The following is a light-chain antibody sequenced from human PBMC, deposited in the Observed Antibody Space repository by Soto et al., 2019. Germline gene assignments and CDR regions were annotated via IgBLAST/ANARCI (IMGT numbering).Light chain of an antibody. CDR1: QSVSSSH. J-gene: IGKJ5*01. Sequence: EIVLTQSPGTLSLSPGERATLSCRASQSVSSSHLAWYQHKPGQAPRLLIYAASSRATGSPDRFSGSGSETDFTLTITSLEPEDFAVYYCQQRNNWPPIAFGQGTRLEIK. V-gene: IGKV3D-20*02. CDR2: AAS. CDR3: QQRNNWPPIA.